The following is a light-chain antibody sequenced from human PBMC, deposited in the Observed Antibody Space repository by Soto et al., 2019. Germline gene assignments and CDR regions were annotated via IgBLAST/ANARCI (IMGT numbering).Light chain of an antibody. CDR2: EGS. J-gene: IGLJ1*01. V-gene: IGLV2-23*01. Sequence: QSVLTQPASVSGSPGQSITISCTGTSSDVGSYNLVSWYQQHPGKAPKLMIYEGSKRPSGVSNRFSGSKSGNTASLTISWLQAEDEADYYCCSYAGSSTSFGTGTKVTVL. CDR3: CSYAGSSTS. CDR1: SSDVGSYNL.